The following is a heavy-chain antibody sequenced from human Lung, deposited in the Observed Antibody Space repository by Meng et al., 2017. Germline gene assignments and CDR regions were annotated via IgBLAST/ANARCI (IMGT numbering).Heavy chain of an antibody. CDR2: IDPKSGDT. CDR1: GYTFPDYW. Sequence: GQLVQSGVEVKKPGALVKVSCKPSGYTFPDYWLHWVRRAPGQGLEWMGRIDPKSGDTHYAQRFQGRVTMTGDTSISTAYMELSGLRSDDTAMYYCARDEDISAAGKLFGDYWGQGTLVTVSS. J-gene: IGHJ4*02. CDR3: ARDEDISAAGKLFGDY. D-gene: IGHD6-13*01. V-gene: IGHV1-2*06.